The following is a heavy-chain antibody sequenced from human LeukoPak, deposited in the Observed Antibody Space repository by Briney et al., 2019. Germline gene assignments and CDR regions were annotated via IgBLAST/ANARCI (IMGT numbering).Heavy chain of an antibody. J-gene: IGHJ4*02. CDR1: GFTFSIYT. CDR3: VKAQYDFWSGLDY. CDR2: ISGNGGST. V-gene: IGHV3-64D*09. Sequence: GGSLRLSCAASGFTFSIYTMNWVRQAPGKGLEYVSAISGNGGSTYYADSVKGRFTISRDNSKNTLYLQMSSLRTEDTAIYYCVKAQYDFWSGLDYWGQGTLVTVSS. D-gene: IGHD3-3*01.